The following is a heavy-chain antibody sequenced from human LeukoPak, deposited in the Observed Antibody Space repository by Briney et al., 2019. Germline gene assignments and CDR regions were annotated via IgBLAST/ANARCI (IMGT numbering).Heavy chain of an antibody. CDR1: GGSISSSSYY. J-gene: IGHJ4*02. D-gene: IGHD1-1*01. Sequence: QSSETLSLTCTVSGGSISSSSYYWGWIRQPPGKGLEWIGSIYYSGSTYYNPSLKSRVTISVDTSKNQFSLKLSSVTAADTAVYYCARRKWYKPQYYFDYWGQGTLVTVSS. CDR3: ARRKWYKPQYYFDY. CDR2: IYYSGST. V-gene: IGHV4-39*01.